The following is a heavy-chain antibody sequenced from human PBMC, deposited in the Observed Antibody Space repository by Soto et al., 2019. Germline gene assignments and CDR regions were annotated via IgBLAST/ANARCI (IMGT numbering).Heavy chain of an antibody. Sequence: PSETLSLTCAVYGGSFSGYYWSWIRQPPGKGLEWIGEINHSGSTNYNPSLKSRVTISVDTSKNQFSLKLSSVTAADTAVYYCARMIHEYGDYVLDFWGQGTLVTVSS. D-gene: IGHD4-17*01. CDR1: GGSFSGYY. J-gene: IGHJ4*02. V-gene: IGHV4-34*01. CDR2: INHSGST. CDR3: ARMIHEYGDYVLDF.